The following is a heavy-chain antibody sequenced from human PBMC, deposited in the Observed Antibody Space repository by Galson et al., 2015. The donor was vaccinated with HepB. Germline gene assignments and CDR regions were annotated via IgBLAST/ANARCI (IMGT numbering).Heavy chain of an antibody. V-gene: IGHV1-8*01. D-gene: IGHD6-13*01. Sequence: SVKVSCKASGYTFTSYDINWVRQATGQGLEWMGWMNPNSGNTGYAQKFQGRVTMTRNTSISTAYMELSSLRSEDTAVYCCARVKGQQLPRAIDYWGQGTLVTGSS. CDR1: GYTFTSYD. CDR3: ARVKGQQLPRAIDY. CDR2: MNPNSGNT. J-gene: IGHJ4*02.